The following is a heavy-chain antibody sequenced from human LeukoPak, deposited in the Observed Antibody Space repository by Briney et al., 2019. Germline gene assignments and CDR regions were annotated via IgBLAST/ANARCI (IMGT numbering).Heavy chain of an antibody. CDR3: ARAAQVTGRPNLGGHFDY. D-gene: IGHD6-6*01. V-gene: IGHV3-23*01. Sequence: GGSLRLSCAASGFTFSTYGMSWVRQAPGKGLEWVSAITGSGGSTYYADSVKGRFTISRDNSKNTLYLQMNSLRVEDTAVYYCARAAQVTGRPNLGGHFDYWGQGTLVTVSS. CDR2: ITGSGGST. J-gene: IGHJ4*02. CDR1: GFTFSTYG.